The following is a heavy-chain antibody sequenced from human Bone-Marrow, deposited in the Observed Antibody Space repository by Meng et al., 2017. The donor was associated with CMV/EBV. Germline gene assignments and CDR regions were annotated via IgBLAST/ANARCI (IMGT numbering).Heavy chain of an antibody. J-gene: IGHJ6*02. Sequence: ASVKVSCKASGYTFTSYYMHWVRQAPGQGLEWMGIINPSGGSTSYAQKFQGRVTMTRDTSTSTVYMELSSLRSEDTAVYYCARGLPKLAARARYENYYYYGMDVWGQGNTVTVSS. CDR3: ARGLPKLAARARYENYYYYGMDV. CDR1: GYTFTSYY. D-gene: IGHD6-6*01. V-gene: IGHV1-46*01. CDR2: INPSGGST.